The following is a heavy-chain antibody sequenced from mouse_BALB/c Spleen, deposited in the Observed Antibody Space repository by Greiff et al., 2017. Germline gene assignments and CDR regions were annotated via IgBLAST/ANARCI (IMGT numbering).Heavy chain of an antibody. CDR3: TRGGWYFDV. V-gene: IGHV6-6*02. Sequence: EVHLVESGGGLVQPGGSMKLSCVASGFTFSNYWMNWVRQSPEKGLEWVAEIRLKSNNYATHYAESVKGRFTISRDDSKSSVYLQMNNLRAEDTGIYYCTRGGWYFDVWGAGTTVTVSS. CDR2: IRLKSNNYAT. CDR1: GFTFSNYW. J-gene: IGHJ1*01.